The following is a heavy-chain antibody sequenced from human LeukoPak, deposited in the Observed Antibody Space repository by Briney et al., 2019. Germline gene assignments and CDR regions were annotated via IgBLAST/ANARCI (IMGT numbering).Heavy chain of an antibody. D-gene: IGHD2-15*01. J-gene: IGHJ6*02. CDR2: IYTSGST. Sequence: SETLSLTCTVSGGSISSYYWSWIRQPAGKGLEWIGRIYTSGSTNYNPSLKSRVTMSVDTSKNQFSLKLSSVTAADTAVYYCARSPYCSGGSCHYYYGMDVWGQGATVTVSS. CDR1: GGSISSYY. CDR3: ARSPYCSGGSCHYYYGMDV. V-gene: IGHV4-4*07.